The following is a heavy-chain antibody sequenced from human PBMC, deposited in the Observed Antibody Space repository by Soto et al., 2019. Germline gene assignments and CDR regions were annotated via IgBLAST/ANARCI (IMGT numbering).Heavy chain of an antibody. D-gene: IGHD2-15*01. CDR2: IIPVLGGE. CDR1: GGSFTSYI. Sequence: QVQLVQSGAEVKEPGSSVKVSCKASGGSFTSYILTWVRQAPGQGLEWMGRIIPVLGGEYYAQKFQDRVTITADKSTNTAYMELSSLRSEDTSVYYCAKSLIPGSATPSYYGIDVWGLGTTVPVSS. J-gene: IGHJ6*02. V-gene: IGHV1-69*02. CDR3: AKSLIPGSATPSYYGIDV.